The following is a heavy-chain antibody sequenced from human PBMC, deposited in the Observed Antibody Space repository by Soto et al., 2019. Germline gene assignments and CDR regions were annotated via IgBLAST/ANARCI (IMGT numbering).Heavy chain of an antibody. CDR2: IKQDGSEK. J-gene: IGHJ4*02. V-gene: IGHV3-7*01. CDR3: ARDSPLLSGYDPHFDY. D-gene: IGHD5-12*01. CDR1: GFTFSSYW. Sequence: GGSLRLSCAASGFTFSSYWMSWVRQAPGKGLEWVANIKQDGSEKYYVDSVKGRFTISRDNAKNSLYLQMNSLRAEDTAVYYCARDSPLLSGYDPHFDYWGQGTLVTVSS.